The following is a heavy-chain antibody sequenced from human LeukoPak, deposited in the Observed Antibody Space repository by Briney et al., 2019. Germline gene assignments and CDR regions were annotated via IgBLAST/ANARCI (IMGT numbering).Heavy chain of an antibody. D-gene: IGHD4-11*01. Sequence: GGSLRLSCAASGFTFSSYAMSWVRQSPGKGLEWVSVISGSGGSTYYADSVKGRFTISGDYSKNTLYLQMNNLRAEDTAVYYCAKGSATYTYLFDYWGQGTLVTVSS. J-gene: IGHJ4*02. V-gene: IGHV3-23*01. CDR3: AKGSATYTYLFDY. CDR2: ISGSGGST. CDR1: GFTFSSYA.